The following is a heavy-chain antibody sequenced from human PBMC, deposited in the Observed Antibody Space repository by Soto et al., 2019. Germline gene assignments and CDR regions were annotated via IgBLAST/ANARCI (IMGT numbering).Heavy chain of an antibody. V-gene: IGHV4-30-2*06. D-gene: IGHD6-13*01. CDR2: IYSPGLT. J-gene: IGHJ5*02. CDR1: GDSISSGGLS. CDR3: ARGKRSKTATAGTGWFDP. Sequence: QLQLQESGSRLLKPSQTLSLNCSVSGDSISSGGLSWNWLRQSPGRGLEWIGYIYSPGLTYYNPSLRSGVTMSLDTSENQVSLSLSSVTAADSAVYYCARGKRSKTATAGTGWFDPWGPGTLVTVSS.